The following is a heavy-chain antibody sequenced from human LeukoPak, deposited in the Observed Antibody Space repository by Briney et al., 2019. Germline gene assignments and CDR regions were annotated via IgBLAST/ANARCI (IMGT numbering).Heavy chain of an antibody. D-gene: IGHD3/OR15-3a*01. Sequence: GGSLRLSCAASGFTFSSYSMNWVRQAPGKGLECVSIIYSGDTTYYADSVKGRFTISRDNSKNTLYLQMNSLRAEDTAVYYCARDRGDFWTGYYTNYFDYWGQGTLVTVSS. J-gene: IGHJ4*02. CDR2: IYSGDTT. CDR1: GFTFSSYS. CDR3: ARDRGDFWTGYYTNYFDY. V-gene: IGHV3-66*01.